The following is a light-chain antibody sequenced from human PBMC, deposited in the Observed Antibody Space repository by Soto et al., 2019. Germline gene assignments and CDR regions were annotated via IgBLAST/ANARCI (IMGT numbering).Light chain of an antibody. V-gene: IGLV4-69*01. CDR1: SGHSSHA. CDR3: QTWGTGIVV. J-gene: IGLJ2*01. Sequence: QPVLTQSPSASASLGASVKLTCTLSSGHSSHAIAWHQQQPEKGPRYLMKLNSDGSHSKGDGIPDRFSGSSSGAERYLTISSLQSEDEADYYCQTWGTGIVVFGGVTKLTVL. CDR2: LNSDGSH.